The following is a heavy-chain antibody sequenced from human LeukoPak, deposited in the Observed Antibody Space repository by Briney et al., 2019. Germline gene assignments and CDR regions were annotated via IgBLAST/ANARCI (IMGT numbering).Heavy chain of an antibody. V-gene: IGHV3-7*01. Sequence: GGSLRLSCAASGFSFISYWMTWVRQTPGKGLEWVANIVQDGGEKYYVDSAKGRFTISRDNARDSLYLQMNSLRAEDTAIYYCARHAAGGMFDYWGQGTLVTVSS. CDR3: ARHAAGGMFDY. D-gene: IGHD4-23*01. J-gene: IGHJ4*02. CDR1: GFSFISYW. CDR2: IVQDGGEK.